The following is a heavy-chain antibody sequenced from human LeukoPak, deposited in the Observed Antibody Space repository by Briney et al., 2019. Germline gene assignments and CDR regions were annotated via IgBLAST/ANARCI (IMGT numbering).Heavy chain of an antibody. Sequence: ASVKVSCKASGYTFTSYDINWVRQATGQGLEWMGWMNPNSGNTGYAQKFQGRVTITRNTSISTAYMELSSLRSEDTAVYYCARRGDGYNLGNGFVDYWGQGTLVTVSS. CDR2: MNPNSGNT. CDR1: GYTFTSYD. CDR3: ARRGDGYNLGNGFVDY. V-gene: IGHV1-8*03. D-gene: IGHD5-24*01. J-gene: IGHJ4*02.